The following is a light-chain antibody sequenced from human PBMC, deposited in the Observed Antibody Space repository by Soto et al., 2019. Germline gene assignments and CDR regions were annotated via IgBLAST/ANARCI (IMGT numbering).Light chain of an antibody. Sequence: QSVLTQPASGAGAPGQSITISCTGTSSDVGGYNYVSWYQHHPGKAPKLIIYDVSNRPSGVSICFSGSKSDNTASLTISGLQPEDEADYHCSSYTTSNTRQIVFGTGTKVTVL. V-gene: IGLV2-14*03. J-gene: IGLJ1*01. CDR2: DVS. CDR1: SSDVGGYNY. CDR3: SSYTTSNTRQIV.